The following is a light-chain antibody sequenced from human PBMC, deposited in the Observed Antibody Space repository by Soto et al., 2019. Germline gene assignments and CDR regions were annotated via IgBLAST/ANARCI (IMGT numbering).Light chain of an antibody. CDR2: GAS. V-gene: IGKV3-20*01. Sequence: EIVWTQSPGTLSLSPGERATLSCRASQRVSNNYLAWYQQKPGQAPRLLIYGASNRATGIPDRFSGSGSGTDFTLTISRLEPEDYAVYYCQQYGSSCTFGQGTNLESK. J-gene: IGKJ1*01. CDR3: QQYGSSCT. CDR1: QRVSNNY.